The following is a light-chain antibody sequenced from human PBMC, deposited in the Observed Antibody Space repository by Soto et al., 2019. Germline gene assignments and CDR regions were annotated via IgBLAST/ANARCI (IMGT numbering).Light chain of an antibody. CDR3: SSYAGSNNYV. CDR1: SSDVGGYNF. V-gene: IGLV2-8*01. J-gene: IGLJ1*01. CDR2: EVS. Sequence: QSALTQPPSASGSPGQSGTLSCTGTSSDVGGYNFVSWYQQHPGKAPKLMIYEVSKRPSGVPDRFSGSKSGNTASLTVSGLQAEDEADYYCSSYAGSNNYVFGTGTKLTVL.